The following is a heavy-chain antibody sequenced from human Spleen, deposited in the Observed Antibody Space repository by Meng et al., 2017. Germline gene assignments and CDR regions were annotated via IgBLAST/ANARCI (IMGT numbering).Heavy chain of an antibody. J-gene: IGHJ4*02. V-gene: IGHV3-30*07. CDR3: ARDRFSSSSSSGYFDY. D-gene: IGHD6-6*01. Sequence: SVKGRCTISRDNSKNTLYLQMNSLRAEDTAVYYCARDRFSSSSSSGYFDYWGQGTLVTVSS.